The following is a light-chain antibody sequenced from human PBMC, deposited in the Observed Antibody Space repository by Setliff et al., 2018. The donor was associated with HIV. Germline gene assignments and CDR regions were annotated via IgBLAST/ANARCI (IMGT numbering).Light chain of an antibody. CDR3: SSYTSSSPPYV. Sequence: QSALTQPASVSGFPGQSITIPCTGSSSDVGSYNYVSWYQQHPGKAPKLMISDVSKRPSGVSNRFSGSKSGNTASLTISGLQAEDEADYYCSSYTSSSPPYVFGTGTKVTVL. CDR2: DVS. CDR1: SSDVGSYNY. J-gene: IGLJ1*01. V-gene: IGLV2-14*03.